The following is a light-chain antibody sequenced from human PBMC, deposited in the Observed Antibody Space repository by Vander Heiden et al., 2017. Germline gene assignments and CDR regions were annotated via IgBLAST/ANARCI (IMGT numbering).Light chain of an antibody. Sequence: DIQMTQFPSSLSASVGDRVTITCRASQSINSFLNWYQEKPGKAPQLLIYAASSFQSGVPSRFSGSGSGTDFTLTISSLQPEDFATYSCQQSFATPVTFGQGTKVEIQ. J-gene: IGKJ1*01. V-gene: IGKV1-39*01. CDR2: AAS. CDR1: QSINSF. CDR3: QQSFATPVT.